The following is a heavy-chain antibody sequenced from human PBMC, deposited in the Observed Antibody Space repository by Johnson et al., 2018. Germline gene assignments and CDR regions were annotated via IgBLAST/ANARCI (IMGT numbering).Heavy chain of an antibody. CDR2: LSPIDTTT. Sequence: VQLVQSGGGVVQPGRSLRLSCAASGFTFTTYGMRWVRQAPEKGLEWVSGLSPIDTTTYYAGSLPGRFTISRDNSKNPLNLQMSSLRADATAVYYCVNVRAPARGAYDYGGMDVWGQGTTVTVSS. CDR1: GFTFTTYG. J-gene: IGHJ6*01. D-gene: IGHD4/OR15-4a*01. V-gene: IGHV3-23*04. CDR3: VNVRAPARGAYDYGGMDV.